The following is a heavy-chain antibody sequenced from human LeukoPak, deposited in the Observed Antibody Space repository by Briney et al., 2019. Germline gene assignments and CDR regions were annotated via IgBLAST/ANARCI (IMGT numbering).Heavy chain of an antibody. Sequence: SETLSLTCTVSGGSISSNYWSWIRQPPGKGLEWIGYIFYSGSTSYNPSLKSRVTISVDTSKNQFSLNLRSVNAADTAVDYCARRGDGLGYIWFAPWRQGTLVGVSS. CDR2: IFYSGST. CDR1: GGSISSNY. D-gene: IGHD2-15*01. CDR3: ARRGDGLGYIWFAP. V-gene: IGHV4-59*08. J-gene: IGHJ5*02.